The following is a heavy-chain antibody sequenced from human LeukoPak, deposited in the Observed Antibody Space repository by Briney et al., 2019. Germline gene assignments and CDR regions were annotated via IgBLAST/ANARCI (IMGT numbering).Heavy chain of an antibody. CDR2: INSDGSST. J-gene: IGHJ6*02. CDR1: GFTFSSYW. V-gene: IGHV3-74*01. D-gene: IGHD5-12*01. Sequence: GGSLRLSCAASGFTFSSYWMHWVRQAPGKGLVWVSRINSDGSSTSYEDSVKGRFTISRDNAKNTLYLQMNSLRAEDTAVYYCARRGSGYDAAPTGMDVWGQGTTVTVSS. CDR3: ARRGSGYDAAPTGMDV.